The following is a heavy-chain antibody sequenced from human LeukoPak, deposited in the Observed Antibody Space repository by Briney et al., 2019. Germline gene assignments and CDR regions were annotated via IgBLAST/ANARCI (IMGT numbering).Heavy chain of an antibody. Sequence: GGSLRLSCGGCGSSWSSDAMTVVRQAPGKGLEWVSAISGSGGSTYYADSVKGRFTISRDNSKNTLYLQMNSLRAEDTAVYYCAKDFVDTELDYWGQGTLVTVSS. J-gene: IGHJ4*02. CDR1: GSSWSSDA. D-gene: IGHD5-18*01. CDR3: AKDFVDTELDY. CDR2: ISGSGGST. V-gene: IGHV3-23*01.